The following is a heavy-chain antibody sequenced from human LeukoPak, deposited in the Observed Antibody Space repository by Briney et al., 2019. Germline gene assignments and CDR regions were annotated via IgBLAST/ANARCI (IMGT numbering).Heavy chain of an antibody. CDR2: IIPIFGTA. CDR3: ARQKCGGDCYYFDY. D-gene: IGHD2-21*02. J-gene: IGHJ4*02. V-gene: IGHV1-69*13. CDR1: GGTFSSYA. Sequence: SVKVSCKASGGTFSSYAISWVRQAPGQGLEWMGGIIPIFGTANYAQKFQGRVTITADESTSTAYMELSGLRSEDTAVYYCARQKCGGDCYYFDYWGQGTLVTVSS.